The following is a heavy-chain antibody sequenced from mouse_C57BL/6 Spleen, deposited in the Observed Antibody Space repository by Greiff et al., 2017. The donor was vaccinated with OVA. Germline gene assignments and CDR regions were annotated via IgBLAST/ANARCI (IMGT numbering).Heavy chain of an antibody. CDR2: INYDGSST. CDR3: ARGSNYDAMDY. J-gene: IGHJ4*01. CDR1: GFTLSDYY. D-gene: IGHD2-5*01. Sequence: EVNVVESEGGLVQPGSSMKLSCTASGFTLSDYYMAWVRQVPEKGLEWVANINYDGSSTYYLDSLKSRFIISRDNAKNILYLQMSSLKSEDTATYYCARGSNYDAMDYWGQGTSVTVSS. V-gene: IGHV5-16*01.